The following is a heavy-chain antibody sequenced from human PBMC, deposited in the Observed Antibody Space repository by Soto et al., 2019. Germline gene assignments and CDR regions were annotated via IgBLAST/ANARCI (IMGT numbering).Heavy chain of an antibody. Sequence: GGSLRLSCAASGFNFGVFGMHWVRQAPGKGLEWLSVLSYEGSEEYYADSVRGRFTIPRDNSKNTLFLQMDSLRVDDTGVYYCALTRRSSLLEVAGPGFEYWGQGTLVTVSS. CDR1: GFNFGVFG. D-gene: IGHD6-19*01. CDR2: LSYEGSEE. V-gene: IGHV3-30*03. J-gene: IGHJ4*02. CDR3: ALTRRSSLLEVAGPGFEY.